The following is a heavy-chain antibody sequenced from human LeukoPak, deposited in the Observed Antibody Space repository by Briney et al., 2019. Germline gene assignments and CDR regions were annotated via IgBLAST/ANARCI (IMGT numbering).Heavy chain of an antibody. Sequence: TSETLSLTCTVSGGSISSSSYYWGWIRQPPGKGLEWIGSIYHSGSTYYNPSLKSRVTISVDTSKNQFSLKLSSVTAADTAVYYCARDGGYDYHYYYGMDVWGQGTTVIVSS. CDR1: GGSISSSSYY. CDR2: IYHSGST. D-gene: IGHD5-12*01. J-gene: IGHJ6*02. V-gene: IGHV4-39*07. CDR3: ARDGGYDYHYYYGMDV.